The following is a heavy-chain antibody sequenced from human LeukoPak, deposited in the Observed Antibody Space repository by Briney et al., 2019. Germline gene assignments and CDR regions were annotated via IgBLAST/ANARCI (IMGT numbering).Heavy chain of an antibody. CDR1: GGSFSGYY. CDR2: INHSGST. Sequence: PSETLSLTCAVYGGSFSGYYWSWIRQPPGKGLEWIGEINHSGSTNYNPSLKSRVTISVDKSKNQFSLKLSSVTAADTAVYYCARVDPPAFDIWGQGTMVTVSS. J-gene: IGHJ3*02. V-gene: IGHV4-34*01. CDR3: ARVDPPAFDI.